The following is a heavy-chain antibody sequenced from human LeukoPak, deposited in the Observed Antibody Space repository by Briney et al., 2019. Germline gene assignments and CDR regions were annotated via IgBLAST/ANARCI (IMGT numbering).Heavy chain of an antibody. CDR1: GFTVSQSY. D-gene: IGHD5-12*01. CDR2: IYAGGNT. J-gene: IGHJ1*01. CDR3: ARDGAIVAGTAQH. V-gene: IGHV3-53*01. Sequence: GGSLRLSCAASGFTVSQSYMSWVRQAPGKGLEWVSIIYAGGNTYYADSVKGRFTISRDTSNNTAYLGMNSLRVEDTAIYYCARDGAIVAGTAQHWGQRALVTVSS.